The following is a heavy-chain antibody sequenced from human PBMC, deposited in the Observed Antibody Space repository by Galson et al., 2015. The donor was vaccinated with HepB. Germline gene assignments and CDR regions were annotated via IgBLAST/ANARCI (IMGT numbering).Heavy chain of an antibody. CDR2: IDWDDDK. Sequence: PALVKPTQTLTLTCTFSGFSLSTSGMCVSWIRQPPGKALEWLALIDWDDDKYYSTSLKTRLTISKDTSKNQVVLTMTNMDPVDTATYYCARTTQFYDFWSGYYSVNYYYGMDVWGQGTTVTVSS. CDR1: GFSLSTSGMC. J-gene: IGHJ6*02. D-gene: IGHD3-3*01. V-gene: IGHV2-70*01. CDR3: ARTTQFYDFWSGYYSVNYYYGMDV.